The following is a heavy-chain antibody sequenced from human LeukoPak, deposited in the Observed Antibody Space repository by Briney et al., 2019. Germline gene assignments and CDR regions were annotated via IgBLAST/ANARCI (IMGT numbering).Heavy chain of an antibody. CDR3: ARENYYHHYMDV. CDR2: IYYSGST. CDR1: GGSISDNY. J-gene: IGHJ6*03. Sequence: PSETLSLTCTVSGGSISDNYWSWIRRPPGKGLEWIGYIYYSGSTNYNPSLESRVTISVDATKDQFSLKLTSVTAADTAVYYCARENYYHHYMDVWGKGTSVTASS. V-gene: IGHV4-59*01.